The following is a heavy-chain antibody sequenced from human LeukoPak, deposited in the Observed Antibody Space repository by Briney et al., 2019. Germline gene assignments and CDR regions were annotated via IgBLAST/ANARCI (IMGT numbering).Heavy chain of an antibody. J-gene: IGHJ4*02. D-gene: IGHD1-26*01. CDR1: GFNFSSYW. Sequence: GGSLRLSCAASGFNFSSYWMTWVRQAPGKGLEWVANIKPDGSEKYYVDSVKGRFTISRDNAMNSLYVRMNSLRADDTAVYYCGRGRGAYVAIDYWGQGTLVTVSS. V-gene: IGHV3-7*03. CDR3: GRGRGAYVAIDY. CDR2: IKPDGSEK.